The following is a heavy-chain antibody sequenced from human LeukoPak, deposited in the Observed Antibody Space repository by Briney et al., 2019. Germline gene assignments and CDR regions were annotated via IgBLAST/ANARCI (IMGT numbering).Heavy chain of an antibody. CDR3: ARRRDLGIAFDI. Sequence: SETLSLTCSVSGGSLSSSRYYWGWIRQPPGKGLEWIGSIYYSGSTYYNPSLKSRVTISVDTSKNQLSLKLSSVTAADTAVYYCARRRDLGIAFDIWGQGTMVTVSS. CDR1: GGSLSSSRYY. CDR2: IYYSGST. D-gene: IGHD3-16*01. J-gene: IGHJ3*02. V-gene: IGHV4-39*01.